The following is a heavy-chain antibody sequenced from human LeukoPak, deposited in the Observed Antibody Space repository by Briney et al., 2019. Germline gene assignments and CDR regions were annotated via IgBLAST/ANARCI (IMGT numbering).Heavy chain of an antibody. Sequence: GGSLRLSCAASGFTVSSNYMSWVRQAPGKGLEWVSVIYSGGSTYYADSVKGRFTISRDNSKNTLYLQMNSLRAEDTAVYYCARDYLGSPYGSGSYYVLYYYYGMDVWGQGTTVTVSS. CDR2: IYSGGST. D-gene: IGHD3-10*01. CDR1: GFTVSSNY. V-gene: IGHV3-53*01. J-gene: IGHJ6*02. CDR3: ARDYLGSPYGSGSYYVLYYYYGMDV.